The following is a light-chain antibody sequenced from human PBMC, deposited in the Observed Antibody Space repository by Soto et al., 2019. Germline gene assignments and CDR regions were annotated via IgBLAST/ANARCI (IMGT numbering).Light chain of an antibody. J-gene: IGLJ3*02. Sequence: QSVLTQPPSASGAPGQRVTISCSGSSSNIGSHIVNWYQQVPGTAPKLLIYTNNQRPSGVPDRFSGSKSGTSASLAISGLQSEYEADYYSASWSDSAFAVVFGGGTKVTVL. CDR2: TNN. CDR1: SSNIGSHI. V-gene: IGLV1-44*01. CDR3: ASWSDSAFAVV.